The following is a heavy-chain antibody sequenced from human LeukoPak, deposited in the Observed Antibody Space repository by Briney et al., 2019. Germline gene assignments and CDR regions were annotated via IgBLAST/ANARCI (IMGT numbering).Heavy chain of an antibody. Sequence: SETLSLTCTVSGGSISSYYWSWIRQPPGKGLEWIGYIYYSGSTNYNPSLKSRVTISVDTSKNQFSLKLSSVTAADTAVYYCARRGLGSGWSLGWYFDLWGRGTLVTVSS. D-gene: IGHD6-19*01. V-gene: IGHV4-59*08. J-gene: IGHJ2*01. CDR3: ARRGLGSGWSLGWYFDL. CDR2: IYYSGST. CDR1: GGSISSYY.